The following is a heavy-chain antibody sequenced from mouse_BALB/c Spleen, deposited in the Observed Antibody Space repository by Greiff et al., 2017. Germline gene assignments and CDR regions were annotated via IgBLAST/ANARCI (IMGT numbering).Heavy chain of an antibody. Sequence: VQLQQSGAELAKPGASVKMSCKASGYTFTSYWMHWVKQRPGQGLEWIGYINPSTGYTEYNQKFKDKATLTADKSSSTAYMQLSSLTSEDSAVYYCARCSTMITTDYWGQGTTLTVSS. J-gene: IGHJ2*01. CDR1: GYTFTSYW. V-gene: IGHV1-7*01. CDR2: INPSTGYT. D-gene: IGHD2-4*01. CDR3: ARCSTMITTDY.